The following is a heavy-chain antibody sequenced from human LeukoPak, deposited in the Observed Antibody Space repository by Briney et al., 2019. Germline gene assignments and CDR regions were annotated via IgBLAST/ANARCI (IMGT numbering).Heavy chain of an antibody. V-gene: IGHV4-30-2*01. CDR1: GGSISSGGYY. D-gene: IGHD3-10*01. CDR3: ARELYGQAGFDP. Sequence: SETLSLTCTVSGGSISSGGYYWSWIRQPPGKGLEWIGYIYHSGSTYYNPSLKSRVTISVDRSKNQFSLKLSSVTAADTAVYYCARELYGQAGFDPWGQGTLVTVSS. CDR2: IYHSGST. J-gene: IGHJ5*02.